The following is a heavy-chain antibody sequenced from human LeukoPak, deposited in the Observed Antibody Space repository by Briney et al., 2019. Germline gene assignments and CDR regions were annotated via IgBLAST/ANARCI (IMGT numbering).Heavy chain of an antibody. CDR1: GFTFSSYS. Sequence: GGSLRLSCAASGFTFSSYSMNWVRQAPGKGLDWVSVIYSGGSSYYADSVKGRFTISRDNSKNTLYLQMNSLRAEDTAVYYCLRDVIRRGQGTLVTVSS. CDR2: IYSGGSS. CDR3: LRDVIR. J-gene: IGHJ4*02. V-gene: IGHV3-66*01. D-gene: IGHD2-21*01.